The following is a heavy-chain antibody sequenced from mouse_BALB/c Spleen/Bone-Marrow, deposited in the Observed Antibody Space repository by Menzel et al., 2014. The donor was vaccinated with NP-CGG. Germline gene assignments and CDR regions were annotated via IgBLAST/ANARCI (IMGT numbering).Heavy chain of an antibody. CDR1: GYTFTSYW. CDR2: INPTSGYT. Sequence: VQLQQSGPELAKPGASVKMSCRASGYTFTSYWMNWVKQRPVQGLEWIGYINPTSGYTEYNQKFKDKATLTTDKSSSTAYMQLSSLTSEDSAVYYCTTGGHDWFAYWGQGTLVTVSA. D-gene: IGHD2-13*01. J-gene: IGHJ3*01. V-gene: IGHV1-7*01. CDR3: TTGGHDWFAY.